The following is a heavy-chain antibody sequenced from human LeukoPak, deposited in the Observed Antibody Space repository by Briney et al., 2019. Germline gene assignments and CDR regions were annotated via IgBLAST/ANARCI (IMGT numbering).Heavy chain of an antibody. CDR3: ARVPPDYDILTGYLRGHYYYMDV. V-gene: IGHV4-59*01. J-gene: IGHJ6*03. CDR1: GVSISSYY. Sequence: PSETLSLTCTVSGVSISSYYWSWIRQPPGKGLEWIGYISYNGSTNYNPSLKSRVTISVDTFKNQFSLKLSSVTAADTAVYYCARVPPDYDILTGYLRGHYYYMDVWGKGTTVTVSS. CDR2: ISYNGST. D-gene: IGHD3-9*01.